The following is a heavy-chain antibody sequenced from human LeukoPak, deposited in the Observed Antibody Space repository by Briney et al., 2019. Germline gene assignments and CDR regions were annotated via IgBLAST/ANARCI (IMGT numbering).Heavy chain of an antibody. Sequence: GASVKVSCKASGGTFSSYAISWVRQAPGQGLEWMGRIIPIFGTANYAQKLQGRVTITTDESTSTAYMELSSLRSEDTAVYYCASYSSGWSYYYYMDVWGKGTTVTVSS. J-gene: IGHJ6*03. V-gene: IGHV1-69*05. D-gene: IGHD6-19*01. CDR2: IIPIFGTA. CDR1: GGTFSSYA. CDR3: ASYSSGWSYYYYMDV.